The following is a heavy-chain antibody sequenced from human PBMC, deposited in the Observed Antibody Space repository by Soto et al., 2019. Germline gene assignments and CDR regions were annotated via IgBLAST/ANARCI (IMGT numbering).Heavy chain of an antibody. D-gene: IGHD6-13*01. J-gene: IGHJ4*02. Sequence: PSETLSLTCTVSGDSITSSSHYRGWIRQPPGKGLESIAYIYYGGNTYYNPSIKSRVTISVDTSKNQFSLKLSSVTAADTAVYYCAREKPYSSSWYHDYWGQGTLVTVSS. V-gene: IGHV4-39*07. CDR1: GDSITSSSHY. CDR3: AREKPYSSSWYHDY. CDR2: IYYGGNT.